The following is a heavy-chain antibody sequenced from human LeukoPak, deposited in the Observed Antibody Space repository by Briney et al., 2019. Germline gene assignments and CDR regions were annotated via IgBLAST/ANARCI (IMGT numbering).Heavy chain of an antibody. V-gene: IGHV3-53*01. CDR3: ARGIGSTVFFDH. CDR1: GITVSSNY. J-gene: IGHJ4*02. D-gene: IGHD4-11*01. CDR2: MYSGGNT. Sequence: GGSLRLSCAASGITVSSNYMSWVRQAPGKGLEWVSVMYSGGNTYYADSVKGRFTISRDKSKNTLYLQMNSLRAEDTAVYYCARGIGSTVFFDHWGQGTLVTVP.